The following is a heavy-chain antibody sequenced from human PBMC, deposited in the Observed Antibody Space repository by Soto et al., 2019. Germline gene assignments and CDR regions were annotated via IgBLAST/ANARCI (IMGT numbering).Heavy chain of an antibody. CDR3: CTDWGMGWPWPDF. V-gene: IGHV3-15*07. Sequence: EVQLVQSGGGLVKPGESLRLSCAVSGFTFSNAWMGWVRQAPGKGLEWVGRIKSATDGGVTDYAAPVRGRFTISRDDSRNTLYLQLDSLKTEDTGVYYRCTDWGMGWPWPDFLGPVTHVTVSS. CDR2: IKSATDGGVT. D-gene: IGHD3-16*01. J-gene: IGHJ4*02. CDR1: GFTFSNAW.